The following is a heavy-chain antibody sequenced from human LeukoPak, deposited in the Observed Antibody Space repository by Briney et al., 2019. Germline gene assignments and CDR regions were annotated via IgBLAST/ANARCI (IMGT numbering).Heavy chain of an antibody. CDR1: GFTLSTNA. J-gene: IGHJ4*02. CDR3: AKDVGKWESLHFFDY. D-gene: IGHD1-26*01. Sequence: GGSLRLSCLTSGFTLSTNAMSWSRQAPGRGLNWFSGISGSGASTYYADSVKGRFTISRDDSRNTLYLQMNSLRGDDTAVYYCAKDVGKWESLHFFDYWGQGTLVTVSS. V-gene: IGHV3-23*01. CDR2: ISGSGAST.